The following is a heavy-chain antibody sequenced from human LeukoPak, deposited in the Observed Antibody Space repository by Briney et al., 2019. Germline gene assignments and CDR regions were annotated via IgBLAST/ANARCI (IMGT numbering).Heavy chain of an antibody. CDR2: MNPNSGNT. J-gene: IGHJ4*02. Sequence: ASVKVSCKASGYTFTSYDINWVRQATGQGLEWMGWMNPNSGNTGYAQKFQGRVTMTRDTSTSTVYMELSSLRSEDTALYYCARAPYPRYSSSWYFDYWGQGTLVTVSS. CDR1: GYTFTSYD. D-gene: IGHD6-13*01. V-gene: IGHV1-8*01. CDR3: ARAPYPRYSSSWYFDY.